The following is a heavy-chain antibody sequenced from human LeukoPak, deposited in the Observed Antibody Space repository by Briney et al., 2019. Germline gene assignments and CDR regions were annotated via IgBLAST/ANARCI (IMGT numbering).Heavy chain of an antibody. Sequence: AGGSLRPSCAASGFTFSSYSMNWVRQAPGKGLEWVSSISSSSSYIYYADSVKGRFTISRDNAKNSLYLQMNSLRAEDTAVYYCARDGRGGYSYGYINYYGMDVWGKGTTVTVSS. D-gene: IGHD5-18*01. CDR2: ISSSSSYI. CDR1: GFTFSSYS. V-gene: IGHV3-21*01. J-gene: IGHJ6*04. CDR3: ARDGRGGYSYGYINYYGMDV.